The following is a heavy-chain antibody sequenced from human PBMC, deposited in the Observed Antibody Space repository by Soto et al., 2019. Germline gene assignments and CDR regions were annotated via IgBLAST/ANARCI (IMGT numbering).Heavy chain of an antibody. D-gene: IGHD2-15*01. J-gene: IGHJ3*01. CDR1: GYTFTSYG. CDR3: ARDLFVDDYAFDL. Sequence: QVHLVQSGAEVKKPGASMKVYCKASGYTFTSYGITWMRQAPGQGLEWMGRIRPYNGNTKYAPKFQGRVTTPADTSTTTAYMELRSLRSDDTAVYYCARDLFVDDYAFDLWGQGTMVTVSS. V-gene: IGHV1-18*01. CDR2: IRPYNGNT.